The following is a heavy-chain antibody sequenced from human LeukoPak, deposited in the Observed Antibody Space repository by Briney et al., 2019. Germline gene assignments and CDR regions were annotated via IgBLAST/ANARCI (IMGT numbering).Heavy chain of an antibody. CDR1: GFTFSSYS. CDR2: IYSGGST. J-gene: IGHJ4*02. CDR3: ARENHGPLDY. Sequence: GGSLRLSCAASGFTFSSYSMSWVRQAPGKGLEWVSVIYSGGSTYYADSVKGRFTISRDNSKNTLYLQMNSLRAEDTAVYYCARENHGPLDYWGQGTLVTVSS. V-gene: IGHV3-53*01.